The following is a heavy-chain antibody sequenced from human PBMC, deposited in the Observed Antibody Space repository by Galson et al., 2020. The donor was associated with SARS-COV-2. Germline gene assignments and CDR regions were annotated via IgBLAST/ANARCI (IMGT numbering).Heavy chain of an antibody. CDR2: INPRGGIT. V-gene: IGHV1-46*01. CDR1: GYTFTSYY. D-gene: IGHD1-26*01. Sequence: ASVKVSCKASGYTFTSYYIHWVRQTPGQGLEWMGIINPRGGITRYAQEFEGRVTVTRDTSTNTVYMELSSLRFEDTAVYYCARGGVGDTGSAFDNWGQGILVTVSS. J-gene: IGHJ4*02. CDR3: ARGGVGDTGSAFDN.